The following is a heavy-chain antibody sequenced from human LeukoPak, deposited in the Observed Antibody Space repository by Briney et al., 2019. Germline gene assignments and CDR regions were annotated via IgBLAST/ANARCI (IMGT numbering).Heavy chain of an antibody. CDR1: GFTFSRYA. CDR2: ISRSSSDI. V-gene: IGHV3-48*01. D-gene: IGHD1-26*01. CDR3: ARDSGRYGYYMDV. Sequence: GRSLRLSCAASGFTFSRYAMHWVRQAPGKGLEWVSDISRSSSDIHYADSVTGRFTISRDNAKNSVYLQMNSLRVEDTAVYYCARDSGRYGYYMDVWGKGTTVTVSS. J-gene: IGHJ6*04.